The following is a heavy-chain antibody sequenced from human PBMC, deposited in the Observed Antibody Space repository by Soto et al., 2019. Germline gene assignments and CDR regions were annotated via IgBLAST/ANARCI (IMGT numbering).Heavy chain of an antibody. D-gene: IGHD3-16*01. CDR3: ARGGSFDV. J-gene: IGHJ3*01. V-gene: IGHV3-30*03. CDR1: GFTFNNYG. CDR2: LTSGGSHK. Sequence: QEQVVESGEGVVQPGRSLRLSCTASGFTFNNYGLHWVRQAPGKGLEWVALLTSGGSHKFYSESVKGRFTISRDDSKNTLFLQMDSLRTEDMAVYYCARGGSFDVWGRGTMVTVSS.